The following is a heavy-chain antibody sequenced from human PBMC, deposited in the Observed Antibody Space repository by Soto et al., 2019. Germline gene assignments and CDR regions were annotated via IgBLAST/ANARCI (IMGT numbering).Heavy chain of an antibody. D-gene: IGHD6-13*01. J-gene: IGHJ6*02. CDR3: ARDRRQPLYYYGMDV. Sequence: GGSLGLSCAASGFTFGSYAMSWVRQAPGKGLEWVAVISCNGGSKYYADSVKGRFTISRDNSKNTLYLQMNSLRAEDTAVYYCARDRRQPLYYYGMDVWGQGTTVTVSS. V-gene: IGHV3-23*01. CDR1: GFTFGSYA. CDR2: ISCNGGSK.